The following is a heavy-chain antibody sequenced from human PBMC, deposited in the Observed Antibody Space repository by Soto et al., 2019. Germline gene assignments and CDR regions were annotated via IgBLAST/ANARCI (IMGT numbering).Heavy chain of an antibody. D-gene: IGHD3-3*01. CDR1: GFTFSSYG. J-gene: IGHJ4*02. CDR3: AKDARDFWSGSSDY. V-gene: IGHV3-30*18. CDR2: ISYDGSNK. Sequence: GGSLRLSCAASGFTFSSYGMHWVRQAPGKGLEWVAVISYDGSNKYYADSVKGRFTISRDNSKNTLYLQMNSLRAEDTAVYYCAKDARDFWSGSSDYWGQGTLVTVSS.